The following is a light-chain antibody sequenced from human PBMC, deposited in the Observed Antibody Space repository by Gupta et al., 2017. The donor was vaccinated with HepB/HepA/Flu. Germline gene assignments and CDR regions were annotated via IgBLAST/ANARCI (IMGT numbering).Light chain of an antibody. Sequence: QAVLTQPPSASGSPGPRVTISCSGSRSSIGSNTVNWYQQVPGTAPKLLMHNNNQRPSGVPDRFSGSKSGTSASLAISGLQSEDETDYYCASWDDSLNGYVFGTGTKFTVL. CDR3: ASWDDSLNGYV. CDR2: NNN. V-gene: IGLV1-44*01. J-gene: IGLJ1*01. CDR1: RSSIGSNT.